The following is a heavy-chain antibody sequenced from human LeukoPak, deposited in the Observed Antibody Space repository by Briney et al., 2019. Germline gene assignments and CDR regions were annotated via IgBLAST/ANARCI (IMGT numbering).Heavy chain of an antibody. J-gene: IGHJ5*02. CDR1: GFTASSNY. CDR3: ARDQLAAFDP. V-gene: IGHV3-53*01. Sequence: GGSLRLSCAASGFTASSNYMSWVRQAPGKGLEWVSVIYSGGSTYYADSVKGRFTISRDNSKNTLYLQMNSLRAEDTAVYYCARDQLAAFDPWGQGTLVTVSS. CDR2: IYSGGST. D-gene: IGHD2-15*01.